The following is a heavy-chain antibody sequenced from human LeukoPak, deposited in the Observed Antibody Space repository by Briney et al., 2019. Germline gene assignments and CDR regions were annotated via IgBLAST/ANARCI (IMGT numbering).Heavy chain of an antibody. V-gene: IGHV5-51*01. CDR1: GYSFTSYW. CDR2: IYPDDSDT. J-gene: IGHJ5*02. CDR3: ARRIAAAGLLP. D-gene: IGHD6-13*01. Sequence: GESLKISCKGSGYSFTSYWIGWVRQMPGKGLEWMGIIYPDDSDTRHSPSFQGQVTISADKSISTAYLQWSSLKASDTAMYYCARRIAAAGLLPWGQGTLVTVSS.